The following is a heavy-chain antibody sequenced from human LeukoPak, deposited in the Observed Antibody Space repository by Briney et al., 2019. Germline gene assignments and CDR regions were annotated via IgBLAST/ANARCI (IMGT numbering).Heavy chain of an antibody. CDR3: APSAGTVAAEYFQH. CDR2: IRYDGSNK. J-gene: IGHJ1*01. V-gene: IGHV3-30*02. D-gene: IGHD6-19*01. Sequence: PGGSLRLSCAASGFTFSSYGMHWVRQAPGKGLEWVAFIRYDGSNKYYADSVKGRFTISRDNSKNTLYLQMNSLRAEDTAVYYCAPSAGTVAAEYFQHWGQGTLVTVSS. CDR1: GFTFSSYG.